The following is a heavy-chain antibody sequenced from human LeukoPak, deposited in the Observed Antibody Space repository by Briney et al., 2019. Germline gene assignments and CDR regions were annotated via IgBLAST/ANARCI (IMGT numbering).Heavy chain of an antibody. CDR3: ARRGSSGWYF. CDR2: IYYSGST. CDR1: GGSISSSNYY. Sequence: ASETLSLTCTVSGGSISSSNYYWSWIRQPPGKGLEWIGYIYYSGSTNYNPSLKSRVTISVDTSKNQFSLKLSSVTAADTAVYYCARRGSSGWYFWGQGTLVTVSS. D-gene: IGHD6-19*01. V-gene: IGHV4-61*05. J-gene: IGHJ4*02.